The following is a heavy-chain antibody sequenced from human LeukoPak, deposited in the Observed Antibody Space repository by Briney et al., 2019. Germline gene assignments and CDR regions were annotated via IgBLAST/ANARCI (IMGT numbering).Heavy chain of an antibody. Sequence: PSETLSLTCTVSGYSISSGYYWGWIRQPPGKGLEWIGSIYYSGYTYYNPSVESRVTISVDTSKNQFSLKLSSVTAADTAVYYCAKHYMGSYDNRGLDYWGQGSLVTVSS. V-gene: IGHV4-38-2*02. J-gene: IGHJ4*02. CDR2: IYYSGYT. D-gene: IGHD3-10*01. CDR1: GYSISSGYY. CDR3: AKHYMGSYDNRGLDY.